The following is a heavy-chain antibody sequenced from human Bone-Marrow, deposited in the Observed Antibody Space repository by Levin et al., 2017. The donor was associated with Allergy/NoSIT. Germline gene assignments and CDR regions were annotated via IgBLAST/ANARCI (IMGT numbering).Heavy chain of an antibody. J-gene: IGHJ6*02. CDR2: MNPNSGNT. V-gene: IGHV1-8*01. CDR3: ARDGYGGNSGGFYYYYGMDV. CDR1: GYTFTSYD. D-gene: IGHD4-23*01. Sequence: GESLKISCKASGYTFTSYDINWVRQATGQGLEWMGWMNPNSGNTGYAQKFQGRVTMTRNTSISTAYMELSSLRSEDTAVYYCARDGYGGNSGGFYYYYGMDVWGQGTTVTVSS.